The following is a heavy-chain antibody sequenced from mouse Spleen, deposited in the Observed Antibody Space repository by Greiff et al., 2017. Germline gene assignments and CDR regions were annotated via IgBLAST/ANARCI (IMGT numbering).Heavy chain of an antibody. Sequence: EVQLVESGPDLVKPSQSLSLTCTVTGYSITSGYSWHWLRQFPGNKLEWMGYIHYSGSTNYNPSLKSRISITRDTSKNQFFLQLNSVTTEDTATYYCARDDYDVVYAIDYWGQGTSVTVSS. CDR1: GYSITSGYS. V-gene: IGHV3-1*02. CDR2: IHYSGST. CDR3: ARDDYDVVYAIDY. D-gene: IGHD2-4*01. J-gene: IGHJ4*01.